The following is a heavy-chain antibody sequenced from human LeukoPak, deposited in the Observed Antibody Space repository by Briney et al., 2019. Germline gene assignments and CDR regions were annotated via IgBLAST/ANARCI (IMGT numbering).Heavy chain of an antibody. CDR3: AKEGGFYRPLDY. CDR2: VHLDGRT. D-gene: IGHD3-3*01. J-gene: IGHJ4*02. Sequence: SETLSLTCGVSGGSVTSTNWWTWVRQPPGKGLEWIGEVHLDGRTNYNPSLKSRLTMSVDLSENHISLKLTSVTAADTAVYYCAKEGGFYRPLDYSGQGTLVTVSS. CDR1: GGSVTSTNW. V-gene: IGHV4-4*02.